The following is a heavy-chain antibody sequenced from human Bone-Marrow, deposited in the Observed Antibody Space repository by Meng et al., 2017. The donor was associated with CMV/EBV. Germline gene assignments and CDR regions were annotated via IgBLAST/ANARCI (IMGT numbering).Heavy chain of an antibody. CDR2: ISSSGSTI. D-gene: IGHD3-3*01. Sequence: RGSLRLSCAASGFTFSDYYMSWIRQAPGKGLEWVSYISSSGSTIYYADSVKGRFTISRDNAKNSLNLQMNSLRAEDTAVYYCARGNYDPPRGYYYYYGMDVWGQGTTVTVSS. CDR1: GFTFSDYY. J-gene: IGHJ6*02. CDR3: ARGNYDPPRGYYYYYGMDV. V-gene: IGHV3-11*04.